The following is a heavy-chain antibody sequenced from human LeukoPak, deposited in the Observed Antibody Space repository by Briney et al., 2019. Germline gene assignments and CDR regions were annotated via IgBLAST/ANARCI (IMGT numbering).Heavy chain of an antibody. CDR3: AKDGGLGYYGSDDY. V-gene: IGHV3-30*18. Sequence: GGSLRLSCAASGFTFSSYGMHWVRQAPGKGLEWVAVISYDGSNKYYADSVKGRFTISRDNSKNTLYLQMNSLRAEDTAVYHCAKDGGLGYYGSDDYWGQGTLVTVSS. D-gene: IGHD3-10*01. CDR2: ISYDGSNK. J-gene: IGHJ4*02. CDR1: GFTFSSYG.